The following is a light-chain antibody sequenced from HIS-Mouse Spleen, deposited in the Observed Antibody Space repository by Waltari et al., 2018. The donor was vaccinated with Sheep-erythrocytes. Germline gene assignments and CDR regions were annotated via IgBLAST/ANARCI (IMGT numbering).Light chain of an antibody. CDR2: AGS. CDR3: CSYAGSSTYVV. J-gene: IGLJ2*01. V-gene: IGLV2-23*01. Sequence: QSALTQPASVSGSPGQSITISCTGTSSDVGSYNLVSWYQQHPGKAPKLMIYAGSKRTSGVSNRFSGSKSGNTASLTSSGLQAEDEADYYCCSYAGSSTYVVFGGGTKLTVL. CDR1: SSDVGSYNL.